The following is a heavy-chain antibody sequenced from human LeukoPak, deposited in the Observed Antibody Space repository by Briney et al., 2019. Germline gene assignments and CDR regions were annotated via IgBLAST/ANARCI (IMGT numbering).Heavy chain of an antibody. CDR2: IYYSGST. CDR1: GGSISSGGYY. V-gene: IGHV4-31*03. CDR3: ARDRADYGDSYYFDY. Sequence: PSETLSLTCTVSGGSISSGGYYWSWIRQHPGKGLEWIGYIYYSGSTYYNPSLKSRVTISVDTSKNRFSLKLSSVTAADTAVYYCARDRADYGDSYYFDYWGQGTLVTVSS. D-gene: IGHD4-17*01. J-gene: IGHJ4*02.